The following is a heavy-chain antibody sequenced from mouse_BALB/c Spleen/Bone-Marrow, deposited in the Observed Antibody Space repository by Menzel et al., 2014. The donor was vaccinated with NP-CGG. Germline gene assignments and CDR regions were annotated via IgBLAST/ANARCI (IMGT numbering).Heavy chain of an antibody. D-gene: IGHD1-1*01. J-gene: IGHJ1*01. V-gene: IGHV3-8*02. CDR1: GDSINSGY. CDR2: ISYSGST. Sequence: EVQLQQSGPSLVKPSQTLSLTCSVTGDSINSGYWNWIRKFPGNKLDYMGYISYSGSTYYNPSLKSRIPITRDTSKNQYYLQLNSVTTEDTATYYCAIITTAWYFDVWGAGTTVTVSS. CDR3: AIITTAWYFDV.